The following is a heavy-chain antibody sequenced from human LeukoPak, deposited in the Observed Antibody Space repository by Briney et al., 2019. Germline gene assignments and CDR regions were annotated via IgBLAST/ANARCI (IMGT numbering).Heavy chain of an antibody. Sequence: ASVMGSCKASGYSFTANYFHWVRQAPGQGLEWMGWLNPNSGGAKYAQRFQGRVTMTRDTSISTVYMELSSLRSDDTAVYYCARGFGSSWFDYWGQGKLVTVSS. D-gene: IGHD6-13*01. V-gene: IGHV1-2*02. CDR1: GYSFTANY. J-gene: IGHJ4*02. CDR2: LNPNSGGA. CDR3: ARGFGSSWFDY.